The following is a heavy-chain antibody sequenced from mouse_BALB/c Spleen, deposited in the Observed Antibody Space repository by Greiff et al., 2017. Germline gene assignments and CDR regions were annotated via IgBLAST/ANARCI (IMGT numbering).Heavy chain of an antibody. CDR3: ARRSQYYAMDY. Sequence: QVQLKQSGAELMKPGASVKISCKATGYTFSSYWIEWVKQRPGHGLEWIGEILPGSGSTNYNEKFKGKATFTADTSSNTAYMQLSSLTSEDSAVYYCARRSQYYAMDYWGQGTSVTVSS. V-gene: IGHV1-9*01. J-gene: IGHJ4*01. CDR1: GYTFSSYW. CDR2: ILPGSGST.